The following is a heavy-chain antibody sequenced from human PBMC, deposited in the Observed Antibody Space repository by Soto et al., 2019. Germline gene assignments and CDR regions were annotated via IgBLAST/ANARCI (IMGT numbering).Heavy chain of an antibody. CDR1: GYTFTSYA. V-gene: IGHV1-18*01. CDR3: TRDPDTTTVPNDY. D-gene: IGHD4-4*01. J-gene: IGHJ4*02. Sequence: HVQLVQSGAEVKKPGASVKVSCKASGYTFTSYAISWVRQAPGQGLEWMGWISTYNSDTNYAQNLQGRVTMTTDTSTSTAYMELRSLRSDDTAVYYCTRDPDTTTVPNDYWGQGTLVTVSS. CDR2: ISTYNSDT.